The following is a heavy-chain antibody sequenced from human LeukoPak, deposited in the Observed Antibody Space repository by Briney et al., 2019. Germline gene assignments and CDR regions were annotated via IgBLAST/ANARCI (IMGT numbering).Heavy chain of an antibody. CDR3: ARESGVEMATINRFDP. Sequence: SETLSLTCTVSGGSISSSSYYWGWIRQPPGKGLEWIGSIYYSGSTYYNPSLKSRVTISVDTSKNQFSLKLSSVTAADTAVYYCARESGVEMATINRFDPWGQGTLVTVSS. D-gene: IGHD5-24*01. J-gene: IGHJ5*02. CDR1: GGSISSSSYY. V-gene: IGHV4-39*07. CDR2: IYYSGST.